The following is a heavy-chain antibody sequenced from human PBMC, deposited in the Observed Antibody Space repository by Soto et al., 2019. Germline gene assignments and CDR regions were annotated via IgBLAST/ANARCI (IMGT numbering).Heavy chain of an antibody. V-gene: IGHV3-30*18. D-gene: IGHD3-22*01. CDR3: AKDWSSSGYWDDAFDI. J-gene: IGHJ3*02. CDR2: ISYDGSNK. CDR1: GFTFSSYG. Sequence: QVQLVESGGGVVQPGRSLRLSCAASGFTFSSYGMHWVRQAPGKGLEWVAVISYDGSNKYYADSVKGRFTISRDNSKNTRYLQMNRLRAEDTAVYYCAKDWSSSGYWDDAFDIWGHGTMVTVSS.